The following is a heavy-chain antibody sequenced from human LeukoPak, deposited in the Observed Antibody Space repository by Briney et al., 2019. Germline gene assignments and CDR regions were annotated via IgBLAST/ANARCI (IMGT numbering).Heavy chain of an antibody. D-gene: IGHD3/OR15-3a*01. CDR2: MNPNSGNT. CDR3: ARVAADWTTDY. V-gene: IGHV1-8*01. Sequence: ASVKVSCKASGYAFTSYDINWVRQATGQGLEWMGYMNPNSGNTGSAQKFQGRVTMTRNTSISTAYMELSSLRSEDTAVYYCARVAADWTTDYWGQGTLVTVSS. CDR1: GYAFTSYD. J-gene: IGHJ4*02.